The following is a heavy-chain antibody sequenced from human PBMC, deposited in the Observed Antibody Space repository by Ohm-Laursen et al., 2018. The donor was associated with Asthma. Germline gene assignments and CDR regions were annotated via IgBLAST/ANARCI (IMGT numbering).Heavy chain of an antibody. D-gene: IGHD3-10*01. CDR1: GGSISSGGYY. Sequence: SETLSLTYTVSGGSISSGGYYWSWIRQHPGKGLEWIGYIYYSGSTYYNPSLKSRVTISVDTSKNQFSLKLSSVTAADTAVYYCARVYVVRGVVPDYYGMDVWGQGTTVTVSS. V-gene: IGHV4-31*03. CDR3: ARVYVVRGVVPDYYGMDV. CDR2: IYYSGST. J-gene: IGHJ6*02.